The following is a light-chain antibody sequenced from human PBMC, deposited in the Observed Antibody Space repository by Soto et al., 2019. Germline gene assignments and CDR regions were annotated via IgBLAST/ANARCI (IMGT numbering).Light chain of an antibody. V-gene: IGKV3-15*01. CDR3: QQYNNWPPIT. J-gene: IGKJ5*01. CDR2: GAS. Sequence: EIVLTQSPGTLSLSPGERATLSCKASQTISNTFLAWYQRRPGQAPRLLIYGASGRATGIPARFSGSGSGTEFTLTISSLQSEDFAVYYCQQYNNWPPITFGQGTRLEIK. CDR1: QTISNT.